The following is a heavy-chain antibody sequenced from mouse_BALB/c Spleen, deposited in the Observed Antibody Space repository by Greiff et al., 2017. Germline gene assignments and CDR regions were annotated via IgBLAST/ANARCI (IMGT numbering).Heavy chain of an antibody. V-gene: IGHV1S34*01. D-gene: IGHD2-4*01. CDR2: ISCYNGAT. CDR3: ARRDYDYAWCAD. CDR1: GYSFTGYY. Sequence: LVKTGASVKISCKASGYSFTGYYMHWVKQSHGKSLEWIGYISCYNGATSYNQKFKGKATFTVDTSSSTAYMQVNSLTSEDSAVYYCARRDYDYAWCADWGEGTLVTVSA. J-gene: IGHJ3*01.